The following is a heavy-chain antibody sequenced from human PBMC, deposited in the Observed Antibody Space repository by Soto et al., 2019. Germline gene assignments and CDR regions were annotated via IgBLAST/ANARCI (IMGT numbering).Heavy chain of an antibody. CDR3: ARCEMATIYAFDI. V-gene: IGHV3-48*03. Sequence: EVQLVESGGGLVQPGGSLRLSCAASGFTFSSYEMNWVRQAPGKGLEWVSYISSSGSTIYYADSVKGRFTISRDNAKNSLYLQMNSLRDEDTAVYYCARCEMATIYAFDIWGQGTMFTVSS. J-gene: IGHJ3*02. CDR2: ISSSGSTI. D-gene: IGHD5-12*01. CDR1: GFTFSSYE.